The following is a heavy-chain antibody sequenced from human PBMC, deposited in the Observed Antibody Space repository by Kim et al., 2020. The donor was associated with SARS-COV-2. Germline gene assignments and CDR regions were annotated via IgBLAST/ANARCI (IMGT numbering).Heavy chain of an antibody. CDR2: GT. J-gene: IGHJ4*02. V-gene: IGHV1-2*02. Sequence: GTNNAQKFQARVTMTRDTSISTAYMELSRLRSDDTAVYYCARTGRAAFDYWGQGTLVTVSS. D-gene: IGHD6-25*01. CDR3: ARTGRAAFDY.